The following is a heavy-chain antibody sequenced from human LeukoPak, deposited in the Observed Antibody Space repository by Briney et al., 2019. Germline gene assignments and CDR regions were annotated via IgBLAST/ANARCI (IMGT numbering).Heavy chain of an antibody. CDR3: ASFGDHANDY. CDR1: GFTFSSYG. D-gene: IGHD4-17*01. CDR2: ITGTGRST. V-gene: IGHV3-23*01. Sequence: PGGSLRLSCAASGFTFSSYGMHWVRQAPGKGLEWVSAITGTGRSTYYADSVKGRFTVSRDNSKNTLYLQMNSLRAEDTAIYYCASFGDHANDYWGQGTLVTVSS. J-gene: IGHJ4*02.